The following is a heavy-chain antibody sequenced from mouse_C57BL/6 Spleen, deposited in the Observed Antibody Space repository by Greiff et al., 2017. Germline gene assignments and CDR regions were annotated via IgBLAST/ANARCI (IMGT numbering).Heavy chain of an antibody. V-gene: IGHV2-2*01. CDR1: GFSLTSYG. CDR3: ARDGLRRGFDY. J-gene: IGHJ2*01. D-gene: IGHD2-4*01. Sequence: VQLQQSGPGLVQPSQSLSITCTVSGFSLTSYGVHWVRQSPGKGLEWLVVIWRGGSTDYNAAFISRLSISKDNSKSQVFFKMNSLQADDTAIYYCARDGLRRGFDYWGQGTTLTVSS. CDR2: IWRGGST.